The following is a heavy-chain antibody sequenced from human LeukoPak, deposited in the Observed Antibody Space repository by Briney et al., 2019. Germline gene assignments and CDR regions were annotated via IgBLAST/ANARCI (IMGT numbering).Heavy chain of an antibody. J-gene: IGHJ6*02. CDR1: GYTFTGYY. Sequence: ASVKVSCKASGYTFTGYYMHWVRRAPGQGLEWMGWINPNSGGTNYAQKFQGWVTMTRDTSISTAYMELSRLRSDDTAVYYCARSLPYYYYGMDVWGQGTTVTVSS. V-gene: IGHV1-2*04. CDR3: ARSLPYYYYGMDV. CDR2: INPNSGGT.